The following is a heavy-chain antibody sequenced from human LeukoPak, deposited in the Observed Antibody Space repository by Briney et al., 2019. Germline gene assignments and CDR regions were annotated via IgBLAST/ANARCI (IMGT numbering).Heavy chain of an antibody. CDR3: ARGSITMVRGVTGWFDP. Sequence: PSETLSLTCAVYGGSFSGYYWSWIRQPPGKGLEWIGEINHSGSTNYNPSLESRVTISVDTSKNQFPLKLSSGTAADTAVYYCARGSITMVRGVTGWFDPWGQGTLVTVSS. V-gene: IGHV4-34*01. CDR1: GGSFSGYY. J-gene: IGHJ5*02. CDR2: INHSGST. D-gene: IGHD3-10*01.